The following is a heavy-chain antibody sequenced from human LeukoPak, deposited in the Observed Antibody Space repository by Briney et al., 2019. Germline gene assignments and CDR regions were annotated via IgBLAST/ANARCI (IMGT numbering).Heavy chain of an antibody. CDR2: ICPTGTDR. CDR3: ATETIGRHYDY. V-gene: IGHV3-21*01. Sequence: GGSLRLSCAASGFTFSSCGVNWVRETPGKGLEWVSSICPTGTDRYYADSGRCRFTSSKDNAKNSMYLQMDSLRDEDTAVYYCATETIGRHYDYWGQGTLLTVSS. D-gene: IGHD1-14*01. J-gene: IGHJ4*02. CDR1: GFTFSSCG.